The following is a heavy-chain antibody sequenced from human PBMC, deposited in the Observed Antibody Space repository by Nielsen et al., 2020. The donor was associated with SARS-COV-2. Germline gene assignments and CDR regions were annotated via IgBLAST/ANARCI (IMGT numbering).Heavy chain of an antibody. CDR1: GGFVSGYY. D-gene: IGHD3-3*01. V-gene: IGHV4-34*01. J-gene: IGHJ6*02. CDR3: ARDSSSTIFGVVTSYGMDV. CDR2: INHSGST. Sequence: SETLSLTCDVYGGFVSGYYWNWIRQPPGKGLEWIGEINHSGSTNYNPSLKSRVTISVDTSKNQFSLKLSSVTAADTAVYYCARDSSSTIFGVVTSYGMDVWGQGTTVTVSS.